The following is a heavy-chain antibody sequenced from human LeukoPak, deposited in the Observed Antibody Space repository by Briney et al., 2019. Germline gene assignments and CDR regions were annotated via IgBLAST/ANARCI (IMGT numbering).Heavy chain of an antibody. V-gene: IGHV4-34*01. Sequence: SETLSLTCAVYGGSFSGYYWSWIRQPPGKGLEWIGGINHSGSTNYNPSLKSRVTISVDTSKNQFSLKLSSVTAADTAVYYCARGGDPAAQYWFDPWGQGTLVTVSS. CDR2: INHSGST. CDR1: GGSFSGYY. D-gene: IGHD2-2*01. J-gene: IGHJ5*02. CDR3: ARGGDPAAQYWFDP.